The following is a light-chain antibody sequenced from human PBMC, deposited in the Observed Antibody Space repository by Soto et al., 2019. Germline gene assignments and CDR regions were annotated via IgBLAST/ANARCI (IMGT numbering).Light chain of an antibody. CDR2: LAS. V-gene: IGKV4-1*01. CDR3: QHYYIATFT. J-gene: IGKJ3*01. Sequence: DIVMTQSPDSLAVSLGERATINCKSSQSVLYSSNNKNYLAWYQQKPGQPPKLLIYLASTRESGVPDRFSGSGSGTDFTLTISSLQAEDVAVYYYQHYYIATFTFGPGTKVEIK. CDR1: QSVLYSSNNKNY.